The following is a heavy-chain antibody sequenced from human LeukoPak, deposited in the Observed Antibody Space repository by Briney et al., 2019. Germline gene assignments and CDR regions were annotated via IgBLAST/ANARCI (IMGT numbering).Heavy chain of an antibody. Sequence: KHSQTLSLTCAVSGGSISSGGYSWSWIRQPPGKGLEWIGYIYHSGSTYYNPSLKSRVTISVDRSKNQFSLKLSSVTAADTAVYYCARDWGSSWYGYGTDVWGQGTTVTVSS. D-gene: IGHD6-13*01. J-gene: IGHJ6*02. CDR2: IYHSGST. V-gene: IGHV4-30-2*01. CDR1: GGSISSGGYS. CDR3: ARDWGSSWYGYGTDV.